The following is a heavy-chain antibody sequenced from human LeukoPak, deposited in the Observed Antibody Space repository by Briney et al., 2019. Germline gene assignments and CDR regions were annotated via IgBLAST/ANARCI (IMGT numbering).Heavy chain of an antibody. CDR3: ARDSGGLLWFGAGQHDAFDI. CDR2: ISYDGSNK. Sequence: PGGSLRLSCAASGFTFSSYGMHWVRQAPGKGLEWVAVISYDGSNKYYADSVKGRFTISRDNAKNSLYLQMNSLRAEDTAVYYCARDSGGLLWFGAGQHDAFDIWGQGTMVTVSS. CDR1: GFTFSSYG. D-gene: IGHD3-10*01. V-gene: IGHV3-30*03. J-gene: IGHJ3*02.